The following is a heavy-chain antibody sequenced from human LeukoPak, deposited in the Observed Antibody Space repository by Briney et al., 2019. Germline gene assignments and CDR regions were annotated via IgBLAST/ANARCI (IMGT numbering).Heavy chain of an antibody. CDR2: IYYSGST. D-gene: IGHD6-19*01. V-gene: IGHV4-59*01. J-gene: IGHJ4*02. CDR3: ARAGFQWLDFDY. CDR1: GGSISSYY. Sequence: PSETLSLTCTVSGGSISSYYWSWIRQPPGKGLEWIGYIYYSGSTNYNPSLKSRVTISVDTSKNQYSLKLSSVTAADTAVYYCARAGFQWLDFDYWGQGTLVTVSS.